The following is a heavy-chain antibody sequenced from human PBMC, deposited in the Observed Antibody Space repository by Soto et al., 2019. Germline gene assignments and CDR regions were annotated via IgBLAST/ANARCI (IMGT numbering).Heavy chain of an antibody. CDR3: ARRPRDDYGDYYYFDY. D-gene: IGHD4-17*01. J-gene: IGHJ4*02. CDR2: IYYSGST. CDR1: GGSISSYY. V-gene: IGHV4-59*08. Sequence: SETLSLTCTVSGGSISSYYWSWIRQPPGKGLEWIGYIYYSGSTNYNPSLKSRVTISVDTSKNQFSLKLSSVTAADTAVYYCARRPRDDYGDYYYFDYWGQGTLVTVSS.